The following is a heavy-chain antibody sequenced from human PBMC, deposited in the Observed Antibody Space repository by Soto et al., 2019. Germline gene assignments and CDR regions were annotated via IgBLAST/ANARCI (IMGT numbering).Heavy chain of an antibody. Sequence: LRLSCAASGFTFSSYGIHWVRQAPGKGLEWVALISYDGSNKYYADSVKGRFTISRDNYKNTLYLQMNSLRAEDTAMYYCAKDAPYYYDSSGYYGPFDYWGQGTLVTVPQ. CDR3: AKDAPYYYDSSGYYGPFDY. D-gene: IGHD3-22*01. CDR1: GFTFSSYG. CDR2: ISYDGSNK. J-gene: IGHJ4*02. V-gene: IGHV3-30*18.